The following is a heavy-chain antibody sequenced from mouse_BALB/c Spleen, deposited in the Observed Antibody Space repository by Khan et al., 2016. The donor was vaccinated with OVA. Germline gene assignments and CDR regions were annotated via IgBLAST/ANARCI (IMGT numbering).Heavy chain of an antibody. J-gene: IGHJ2*01. Sequence: VQLQQSGGELVRPGASVNLSCKTSGYIFTSYWIHWVRQRSGQGLEWIARIYPGTDNTYYNEKLKDKATLTADKSSSTAYMQLSSLKSEDAAVYFCAREEALYYFDYWGQGTTLTVSS. CDR2: IYPGTDNT. CDR1: GYIFTSYW. CDR3: AREEALYYFDY. V-gene: IGHV1S132*01.